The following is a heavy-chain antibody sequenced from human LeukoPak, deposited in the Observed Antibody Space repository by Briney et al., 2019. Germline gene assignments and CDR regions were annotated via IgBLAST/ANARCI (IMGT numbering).Heavy chain of an antibody. V-gene: IGHV4-34*01. D-gene: IGHD3-10*01. CDR1: GGSLSGYY. CDR3: AGLWFGDY. CDR2: INHSGTT. J-gene: IGHJ4*02. Sequence: TETLSLTCAVYGGSLSGYYWSWIRQPPGKGLEWIGEINHSGTTNYNPSLKSRVTISVDTSKNQFSLKLSSVTAADTAVYYCAGLWFGDYWGQGTLVTVSS.